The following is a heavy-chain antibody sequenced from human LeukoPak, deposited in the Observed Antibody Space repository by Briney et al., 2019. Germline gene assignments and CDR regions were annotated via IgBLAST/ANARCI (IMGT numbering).Heavy chain of an antibody. CDR1: GYTFTGYY. V-gene: IGHV1-2*02. CDR3: ARDQDTRKSIAAAGTFDY. D-gene: IGHD6-13*01. CDR2: INPNSGGT. Sequence: ASVKVSCKASGYTFTGYYMHWVRQAPGQGLEWMGWINPNSGGTNYAQKFQGRVTMTRDTSISTAYMELSRLRSDDTAVYYCARDQDTRKSIAAAGTFDYWGQGTLVTVSS. J-gene: IGHJ4*02.